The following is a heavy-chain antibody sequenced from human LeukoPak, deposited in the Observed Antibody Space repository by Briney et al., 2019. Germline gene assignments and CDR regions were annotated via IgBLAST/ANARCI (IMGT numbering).Heavy chain of an antibody. CDR3: ARETMVRGGVNDY. V-gene: IGHV3-11*06. CDR2: ISSSSSYT. J-gene: IGHJ4*02. Sequence: PGGSLRLSCAASGFTFSDYYMSWIRQAPGKGLEWVSYISSSSSYTNYADSVKGRFTISRDNAKNSLYLQMNSLGAEDTAVYYCARETMVRGGVNDYWGQGTLVTVSS. D-gene: IGHD3-10*01. CDR1: GFTFSDYY.